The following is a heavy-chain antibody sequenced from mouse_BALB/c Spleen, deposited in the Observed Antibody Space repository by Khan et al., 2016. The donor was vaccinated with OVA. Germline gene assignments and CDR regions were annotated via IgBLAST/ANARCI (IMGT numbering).Heavy chain of an antibody. CDR1: GFTFSNYG. CDR2: INSDGTYT. D-gene: IGHD4-1*01. CDR3: ASHFTGSFAY. Sequence: EVELVEAGGDLVKPGGSLKLSCAASGFTFSNYGMSWVRQIPDKRLEWVATINSDGTYTYYPDSVKGRFTISRNNAKNTLYLEVSSLKSGDTAMYYCASHFTGSFAYWGQGTLVTVSA. J-gene: IGHJ3*01. V-gene: IGHV5-6*01.